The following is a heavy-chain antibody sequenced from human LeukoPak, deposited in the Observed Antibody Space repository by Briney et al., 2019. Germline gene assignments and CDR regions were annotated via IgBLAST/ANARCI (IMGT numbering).Heavy chain of an antibody. J-gene: IGHJ3*02. D-gene: IGHD3-10*01. CDR3: ARDKRPSPYYYGSGSYYNRDAFDI. CDR2: INTNTGNP. V-gene: IGHV7-4-1*02. CDR1: GYTFTSYA. Sequence: ASVKVSCKASGYTFTSYAMNWVRQAPGQGLEWMGWINTNTGNPTYAQGFTGRFVFSLDTSVSTAYLQISSLKAEDTAVYYCARDKRPSPYYYGSGSYYNRDAFDIWGQGTMVTVSS.